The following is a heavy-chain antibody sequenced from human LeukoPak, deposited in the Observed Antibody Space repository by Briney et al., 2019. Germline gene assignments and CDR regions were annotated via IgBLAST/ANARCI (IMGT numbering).Heavy chain of an antibody. CDR2: IIVGSGST. CDR3: AADSYSNYQYYGMDV. Sequence: SVKVSCTASGFTFTNSAMQWVRQARGQRLEWIGWIIVGSGSTYSAHKFQERVTITWDMSTSTAYLELSSLRSEDTAVYYCAADSYSNYQYYGMDVWGQGTTVTVSS. J-gene: IGHJ6*02. D-gene: IGHD4-11*01. V-gene: IGHV1-58*02. CDR1: GFTFTNSA.